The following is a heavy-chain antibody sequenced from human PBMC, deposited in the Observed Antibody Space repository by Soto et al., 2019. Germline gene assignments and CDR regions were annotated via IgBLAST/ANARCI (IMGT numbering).Heavy chain of an antibody. CDR1: GFTFSNYV. V-gene: IGHV3-30*03. D-gene: IGHD6-19*01. CDR2: ISHDGSNK. J-gene: IGHJ4*02. CDR3: ASGQGVAVAGWFVY. Sequence: GGSMRLSCAASGFTFSNYVMHWVRQAPGKGLEWVAVISHDGSNKFYSDSVKGRFTISRDNSENTLYLQMNSLEEEDTAVFYCASGQGVAVAGWFVYWGQGALVTVSS.